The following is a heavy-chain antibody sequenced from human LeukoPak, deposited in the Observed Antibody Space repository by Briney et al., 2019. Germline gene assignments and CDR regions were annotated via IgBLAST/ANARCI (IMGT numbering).Heavy chain of an antibody. J-gene: IGHJ4*02. CDR1: GFTFSSYA. CDR2: VSYDGTDK. D-gene: IGHD1-26*01. Sequence: PGGSLRLSCAASGFTFSSYAMHWVRQAPGKGLEWVAGVSYDGTDKYYADSVKGRFSISRDNSKNTLFLQMNSLKPEDTAVFYCARVGHILGAKLDYWGQGTLVTVSS. CDR3: ARVGHILGAKLDY. V-gene: IGHV3-30*19.